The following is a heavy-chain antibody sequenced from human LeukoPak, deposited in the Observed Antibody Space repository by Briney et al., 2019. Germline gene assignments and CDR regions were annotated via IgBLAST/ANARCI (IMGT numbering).Heavy chain of an antibody. CDR3: ARGRPPTYFFDY. CDR1: GGPISSGGYY. V-gene: IGHV4-31*03. J-gene: IGHJ4*02. Sequence: SQTLSLTCTVSGGPISSGGYYWSWIRQHPGKGLEWIGYIYYSGSTYYNPSLKSRVTISVDTSKNQFSLKLSSVTAADTAVYYCARGRPPTYFFDYWGQGTLVTVSS. CDR2: IYYSGST. D-gene: IGHD2-21*01.